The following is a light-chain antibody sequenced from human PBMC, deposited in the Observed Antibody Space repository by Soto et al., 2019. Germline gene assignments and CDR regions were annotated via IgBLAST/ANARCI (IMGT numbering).Light chain of an antibody. CDR1: QSISSSY. V-gene: IGKV3-20*01. CDR3: QQYGGSPRGT. Sequence: EFVLTQSPGTLSLSPGERATLSCRASQSISSSYLAWYQQKPGQAPRLLIYGASSRATGVPDRFSGSGSGTDFTLTISRLEPEDFAVYYCQQYGGSPRGTFGQGTK. CDR2: GAS. J-gene: IGKJ1*01.